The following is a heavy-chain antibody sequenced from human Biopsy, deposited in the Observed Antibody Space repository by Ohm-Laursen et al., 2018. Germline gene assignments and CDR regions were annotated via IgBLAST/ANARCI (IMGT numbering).Heavy chain of an antibody. J-gene: IGHJ5*02. CDR3: ARGYSRRVSIFEASIYWFDT. Sequence: ASVTASCKASGYSFSTYDVNWVRQARGQGLEWIGWMIPSSGKTGYAQRFQGRVTLTMNTSISTAYMELSGLRSEDTAVYFCARGYSRRVSIFEASIYWFDTWGQGTLVTVSS. D-gene: IGHD6-6*01. CDR2: MIPSSGKT. V-gene: IGHV1-8*01. CDR1: GYSFSTYD.